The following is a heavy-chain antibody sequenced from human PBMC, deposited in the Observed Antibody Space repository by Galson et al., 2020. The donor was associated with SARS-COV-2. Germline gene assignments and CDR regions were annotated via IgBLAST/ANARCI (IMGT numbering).Heavy chain of an antibody. CDR2: MNGGGSGT. D-gene: IGHD3-10*01. Sequence: GESLKIYCTASGFTFSSYAMTWVRQAPGKGLEWVSSMNGGGSGTYYADSVKGRFTISRDNSKNTLYLQMNNLRADDTAVYYCAKGAGHGSGSYIDYWGQGTLVTVSS. J-gene: IGHJ4*02. V-gene: IGHV3-23*01. CDR3: AKGAGHGSGSYIDY. CDR1: GFTFSSYA.